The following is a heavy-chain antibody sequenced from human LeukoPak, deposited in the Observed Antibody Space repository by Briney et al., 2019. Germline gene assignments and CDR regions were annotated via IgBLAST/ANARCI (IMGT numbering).Heavy chain of an antibody. Sequence: PSETLSLTCTVSGGSISSGSYYWSWIRQPAGTGLEWIGRIYTSGSTNYNPSLKSRVTISVDTSKNQFSLELSSVTAADTAVYYCASTRGFFDYWGQGTLVTVSS. CDR3: ASTRGFFDY. CDR1: GGSISSGSYY. J-gene: IGHJ4*02. V-gene: IGHV4-61*02. CDR2: IYTSGST.